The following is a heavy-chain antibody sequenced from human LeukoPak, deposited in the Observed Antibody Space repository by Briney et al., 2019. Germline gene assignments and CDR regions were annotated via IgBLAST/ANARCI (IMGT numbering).Heavy chain of an antibody. V-gene: IGHV1-18*01. CDR1: GYTFTSYG. Sequence: ASVKVSCRASGYTFTSYGISWVRQAPGQGLEWMGWISAYNGNTNYAQKLQGRVTMTTDTSTSTAYMELRSLRSDDTAVYYCARLLFTVTSRDLDYWGQGTLVTVSS. D-gene: IGHD4-17*01. CDR3: ARLLFTVTSRDLDY. CDR2: ISAYNGNT. J-gene: IGHJ4*02.